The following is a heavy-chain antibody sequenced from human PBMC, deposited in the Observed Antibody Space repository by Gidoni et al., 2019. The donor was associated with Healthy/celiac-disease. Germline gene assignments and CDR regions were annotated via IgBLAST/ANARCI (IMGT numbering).Heavy chain of an antibody. CDR1: GFTFSSYA. Sequence: EVQLLESGGGLVQPGGSLRLSCAASGFTFSSYAMSWVRQAPGKGLGWVSAISGSGGSTYYADSVKGRFTISRDNSKNTLYLQMNSLRAEDTAVYYCAKDRGVRWLAGYFDYWGQGTLVTVSS. CDR2: ISGSGGST. CDR3: AKDRGVRWLAGYFDY. D-gene: IGHD6-19*01. V-gene: IGHV3-23*01. J-gene: IGHJ4*02.